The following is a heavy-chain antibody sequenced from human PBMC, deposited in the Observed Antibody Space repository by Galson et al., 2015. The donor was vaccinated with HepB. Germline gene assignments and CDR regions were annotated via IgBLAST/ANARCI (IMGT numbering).Heavy chain of an antibody. CDR1: GFTFSSFS. J-gene: IGHJ6*03. Sequence: SLRLSCAVSGFTFSSFSMNWVRQAPGKGLEWVSSISSGGSYIYYTDSVKGRFTISRDNAMNTLYLQMNSLRAEDTAVYYCPRDLYAGSGTYGEAVFHMDVWGTGSTVTVSS. CDR3: PRDLYAGSGTYGEAVFHMDV. CDR2: ISSGGSYI. V-gene: IGHV3-21*01. D-gene: IGHD3-10*01.